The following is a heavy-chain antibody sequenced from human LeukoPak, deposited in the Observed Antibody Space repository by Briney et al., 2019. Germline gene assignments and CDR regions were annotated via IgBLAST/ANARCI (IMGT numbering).Heavy chain of an antibody. V-gene: IGHV1-69*04. D-gene: IGHD3-22*01. CDR3: ARDGGYYYDSSGYYLDH. Sequence: ASVKVSCKASGGTFSSYAISWVRQAPGQGPEWMGRIIPILGIANYAQKFQGRVTITADKSTSTAYMELSSLRSEDTAVYYCARDGGYYYDSSGYYLDHWGQGTLVTVSS. CDR2: IIPILGIA. J-gene: IGHJ4*02. CDR1: GGTFSSYA.